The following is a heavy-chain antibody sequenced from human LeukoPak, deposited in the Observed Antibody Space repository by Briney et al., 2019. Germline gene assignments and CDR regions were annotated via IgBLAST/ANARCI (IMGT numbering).Heavy chain of an antibody. CDR2: ISAYNGDT. V-gene: IGHV1-18*01. CDR1: GYSFTDFG. CDR3: VRDVGDTTMIFFDY. Sequence: ASVTVSCTASGYSFTDFGVSWVRQAPGQGLEWMGWISAYNGDTNYAQKFQDRVTMTMDTFASTAYMEMRSLESDDTAVYYCVRDVGDTTMIFFDYWGQGTLVTVSS. J-gene: IGHJ4*02. D-gene: IGHD5-18*01.